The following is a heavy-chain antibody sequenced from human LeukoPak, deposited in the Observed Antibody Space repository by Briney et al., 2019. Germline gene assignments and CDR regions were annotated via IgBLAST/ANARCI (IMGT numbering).Heavy chain of an antibody. Sequence: EASVTVSCKASGYTFTGYYIHWVRQAPGQGLEWMGRINPNSGDTSSAQKFQGRVTMTRDTSISTAYMELSRLRSDDTAVYYCARDRIGRGSSSCYIDYWGQGTLVTVSS. CDR3: ARDRIGRGSSSCYIDY. D-gene: IGHD2-2*02. CDR1: GYTFTGYY. J-gene: IGHJ4*02. V-gene: IGHV1-2*06. CDR2: INPNSGDT.